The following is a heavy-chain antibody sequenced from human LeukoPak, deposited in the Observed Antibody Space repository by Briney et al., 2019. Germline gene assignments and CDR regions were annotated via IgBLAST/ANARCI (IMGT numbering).Heavy chain of an antibody. CDR1: GGSVSSGGYY. Sequence: PSQTLSLTCTVSGGSVSSGGYYWSWIRQHPGRGLEWIGYIHYSGSTYYNPSLRSRVTISGDSSKNQFSLKLNSVTAADTAVYYCARTRVLGWRFDYRGQGTLVTVSS. D-gene: IGHD6-19*01. J-gene: IGHJ4*02. CDR3: ARTRVLGWRFDY. V-gene: IGHV4-31*03. CDR2: IHYSGST.